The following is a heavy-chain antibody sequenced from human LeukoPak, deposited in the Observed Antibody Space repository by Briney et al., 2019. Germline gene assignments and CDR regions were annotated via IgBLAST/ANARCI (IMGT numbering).Heavy chain of an antibody. V-gene: IGHV3-13*01. CDR1: GFTFSSYD. J-gene: IGHJ4*02. CDR2: IGTAGDT. CDR3: ARVGRYCSGGSCYSAPFFDY. Sequence: PGGSLRLSCAASGFTFSSYDMHWVRQATGKGLVWVSAIGTAGDTYYPGSVKGRFTISRENAKNSLYLQMNSLRAGDTAVYYCARVGRYCSGGSCYSAPFFDYWGQGTLVTVSS. D-gene: IGHD2-15*01.